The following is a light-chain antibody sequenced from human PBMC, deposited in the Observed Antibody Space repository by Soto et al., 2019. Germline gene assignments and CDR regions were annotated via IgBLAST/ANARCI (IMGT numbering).Light chain of an antibody. CDR3: CSYTRSDTLL. CDR2: EVS. J-gene: IGLJ2*01. Sequence: QSALTQPASVSGSPGQSITISCIGTSSDVGNYNFVSWYQHHPGKAPRLIISEVSTRPSGIPSRFSGSKSGNTASLTISGLRAEDEADYYCCSYTRSDTLLFGGGTKLTVL. V-gene: IGLV2-23*02. CDR1: SSDVGNYNF.